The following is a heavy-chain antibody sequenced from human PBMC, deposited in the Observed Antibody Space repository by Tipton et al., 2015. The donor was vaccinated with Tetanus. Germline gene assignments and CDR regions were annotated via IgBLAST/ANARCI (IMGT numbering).Heavy chain of an antibody. CDR2: INEGGST. Sequence: TLSLTCAVSGGSLSDYYWSWIRQSPGKGLEWIGEINEGGSTNYNPSLESRVSISVDTSKHRFSLKVNSVIAADTATYYCARWIGVIPVTGNDAFDVWGPGAIATVSS. CDR1: GGSLSDYY. D-gene: IGHD3-16*01. CDR3: ARWIGVIPVTGNDAFDV. V-gene: IGHV4-34*01. J-gene: IGHJ3*01.